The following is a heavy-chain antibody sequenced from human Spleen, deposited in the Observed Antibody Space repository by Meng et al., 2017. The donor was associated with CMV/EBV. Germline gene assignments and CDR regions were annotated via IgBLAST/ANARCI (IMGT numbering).Heavy chain of an antibody. J-gene: IGHJ5*02. V-gene: IGHV3-74*01. Sequence: ETLSLTCAASGFTFSSYWMHWVRQAPGKGLMWVSRINSDGSSTSYADSVKGRFTISRDNAKNTLYLQMNSLRAEDTAVYYCATLAVAEVDWFDPWGQGTLVTVSS. D-gene: IGHD6-19*01. CDR1: GFTFSSYW. CDR2: INSDGSST. CDR3: ATLAVAEVDWFDP.